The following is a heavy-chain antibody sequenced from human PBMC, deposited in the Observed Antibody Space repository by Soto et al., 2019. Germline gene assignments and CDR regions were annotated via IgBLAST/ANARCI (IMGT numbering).Heavy chain of an antibody. CDR2: IYHSGST. D-gene: IGHD6-19*01. J-gene: IGHJ4*02. CDR3: ARDGSGSRGSFDY. CDR1: GGSISSSNW. Sequence: LSLTCAVSGGSISSSNWWSWVRQPPGKGLEWIGEIYHSGSTNYNPSLKSRVTISVDKSKNQFSLKLSSVTAADTAVYYCARDGSGSRGSFDYWGQGTLVTVSS. V-gene: IGHV4-4*02.